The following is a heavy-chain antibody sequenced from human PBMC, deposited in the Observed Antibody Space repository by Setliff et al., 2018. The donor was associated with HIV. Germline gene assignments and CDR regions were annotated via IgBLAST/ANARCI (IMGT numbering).Heavy chain of an antibody. Sequence: GGSLRLSCAASGFTFSNYAMTWVRQAPGKGLEWVSTIINSGGTFYTDSVKGRFTISRDNSKNTLYLQMNSLRAEDTAVYYCAKVTSFWFEDYWGQGTLVTVSS. J-gene: IGHJ4*02. D-gene: IGHD2-2*01. CDR2: IINSGGT. CDR3: AKVTSFWFEDY. CDR1: GFTFSNYA. V-gene: IGHV3-23*01.